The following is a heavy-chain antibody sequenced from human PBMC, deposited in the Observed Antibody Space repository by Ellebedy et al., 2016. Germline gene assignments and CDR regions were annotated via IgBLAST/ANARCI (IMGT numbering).Heavy chain of an antibody. Sequence: ASVKVSCKASGGAFSSYIISWIRQAPGQGFEWMGGITPIFGTTNYAQKFQGRVTMTRSTSISTAYMELSGLESEDTAVYYCARGAVWFGAFGMDMWGQGTTVTVSS. CDR2: ITPIFGTT. J-gene: IGHJ6*02. CDR1: GGAFSSYI. CDR3: ARGAVWFGAFGMDM. D-gene: IGHD3-10*01. V-gene: IGHV1-69*05.